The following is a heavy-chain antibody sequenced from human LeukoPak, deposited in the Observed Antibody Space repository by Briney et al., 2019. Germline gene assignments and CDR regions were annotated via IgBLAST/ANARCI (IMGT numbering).Heavy chain of an antibody. D-gene: IGHD3-9*01. CDR3: ASSIYDILTDYYHFDY. V-gene: IGHV4-59*01. Sequence: SETLSLTCAVSGGSISSNYWSTIRQPPGQGLEWIGFIDYSGSINYNPSLRSRVSISVDTSKNQFSLKLSPVPAAHTAVYYCASSIYDILTDYYHFDYWGQGTLVTVSS. J-gene: IGHJ4*02. CDR2: IDYSGSI. CDR1: GGSISSNY.